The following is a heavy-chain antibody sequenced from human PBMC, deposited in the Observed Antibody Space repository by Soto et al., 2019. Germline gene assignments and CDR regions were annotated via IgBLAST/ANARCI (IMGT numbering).Heavy chain of an antibody. CDR2: ISSSSSYI. D-gene: IGHD1-26*01. J-gene: IGHJ4*02. V-gene: IGHV3-21*01. CDR3: ARDTSGSYYFDY. CDR1: GFTFSSYS. Sequence: GGSLRLSCAASGFTFSSYSMNWVRQAPGKGLEWVSSISSSSSYIYYADSVKGRFTISRDNAKNSLYLQMNSLRAEDTAVYYCARDTSGSYYFDYWGQGTLVTVSS.